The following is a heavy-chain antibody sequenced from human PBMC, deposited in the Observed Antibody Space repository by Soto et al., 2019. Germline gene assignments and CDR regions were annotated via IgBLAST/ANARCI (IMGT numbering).Heavy chain of an antibody. CDR3: AKDRGRHGQQLGPLFDY. D-gene: IGHD6-13*01. CDR2: ISGSGGST. CDR1: GFTFSSYA. V-gene: IGHV3-23*01. Sequence: GGSLRLSCAASGFTFSSYAMSWVRQAPGKGLEWVSAISGSGGSTYYADSVKGRFTISRDNSKNTLYLQMNSLRAEDTAVYYCAKDRGRHGQQLGPLFDYWGQGTLVTVSS. J-gene: IGHJ4*02.